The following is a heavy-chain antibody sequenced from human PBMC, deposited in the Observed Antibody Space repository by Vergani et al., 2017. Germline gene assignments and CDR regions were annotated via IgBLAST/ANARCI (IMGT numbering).Heavy chain of an antibody. J-gene: IGHJ6*03. Sequence: EVELVQSGPEMRKPGESLKISCKGSGYSFTSYWIGWVRQLPGKGLEWMGIINPCDSDTRYSPSFQGQVTISADKSISTAYLQWSSLKASDTAMYYCARQFGVVVPAASRYYYYMDVWGKGTTVTVSS. D-gene: IGHD2-2*01. CDR2: INPCDSDT. V-gene: IGHV5-51*01. CDR1: GYSFTSYW. CDR3: ARQFGVVVPAASRYYYYMDV.